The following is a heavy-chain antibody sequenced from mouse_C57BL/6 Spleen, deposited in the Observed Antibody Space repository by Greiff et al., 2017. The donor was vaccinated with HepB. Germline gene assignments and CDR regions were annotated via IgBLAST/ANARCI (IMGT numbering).Heavy chain of an antibody. V-gene: IGHV5-16*01. Sequence: EVMLVESEGGLVQPGSSMKLSCTASGFTFSDYYMAWVRQVPEKGLEWVANINYDGSSTYYLDSLKSRFIISRDNAKNILYLQMSSLKSEDTATYYCARDHYYSSSYWYFDVWGTGTTVTVSS. J-gene: IGHJ1*03. CDR3: ARDHYYSSSYWYFDV. D-gene: IGHD1-1*01. CDR1: GFTFSDYY. CDR2: INYDGSST.